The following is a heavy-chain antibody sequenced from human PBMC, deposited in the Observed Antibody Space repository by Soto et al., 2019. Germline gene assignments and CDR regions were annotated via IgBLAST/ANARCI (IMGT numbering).Heavy chain of an antibody. CDR2: IYYSVST. J-gene: IGHJ5*02. V-gene: IGHV4-31*03. CDR3: AREIVVVPAASNWFDP. Sequence: QVQLQESGPGLVKPSQTLSLTCTVSGGSISSGGYYWSWIRQHPGQGLAWIGYIYYSVSTYYNPSLKSRVTISVDTSKNQFSLKLSSVTAADTAVYYCAREIVVVPAASNWFDPWGQGTLVTVSS. D-gene: IGHD2-2*01. CDR1: GGSISSGGYY.